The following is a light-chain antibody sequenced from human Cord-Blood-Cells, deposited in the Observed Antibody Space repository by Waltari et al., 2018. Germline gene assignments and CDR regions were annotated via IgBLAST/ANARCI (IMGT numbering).Light chain of an antibody. V-gene: IGLV2-11*01. J-gene: IGLJ3*02. CDR3: CSYAGSYTWV. CDR1: SSDVGGYNY. CDR2: AVS. Sequence: QSALTQPRSVSGSPGQSVTISCTGTSSDVGGYNYVSWYHQHPGKAPKLMIYAVSKRPSGGPDRFSGSKSVNTAALTISWLQAEDDADYYCCSYAGSYTWVFGGGTKLTVL.